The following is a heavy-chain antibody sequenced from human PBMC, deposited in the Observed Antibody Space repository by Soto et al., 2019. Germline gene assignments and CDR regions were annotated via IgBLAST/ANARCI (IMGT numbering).Heavy chain of an antibody. D-gene: IGHD6-6*01. CDR3: ARAQQIAARYLVPFDP. CDR1: GYTFTSYA. Sequence: ASVKVSCKASGYTFTSYAMHWVRQAPGQRLEWMGWINAGNGNTKYSQKFQGRVTITRDTSASTAYMELSSLRSEDTAVYYCARAQQIAARYLVPFDPWGQGTLVTVSS. CDR2: INAGNGNT. J-gene: IGHJ5*02. V-gene: IGHV1-3*01.